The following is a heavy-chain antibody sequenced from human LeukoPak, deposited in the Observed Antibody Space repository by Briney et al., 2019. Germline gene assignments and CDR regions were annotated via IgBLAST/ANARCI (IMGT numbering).Heavy chain of an antibody. CDR3: AREAVVPSYFDY. D-gene: IGHD2-2*01. Sequence: PSETLSLTCTVSGGSISSGSYYWSWIRQPAGKGLEWIGRIYTSGSTNYNPSLKSRVTISVDTSKNQFSLKLSSATAADTAVYYCAREAVVPSYFDYWGQGTLVTVSS. CDR1: GGSISSGSYY. CDR2: IYTSGST. J-gene: IGHJ4*02. V-gene: IGHV4-61*02.